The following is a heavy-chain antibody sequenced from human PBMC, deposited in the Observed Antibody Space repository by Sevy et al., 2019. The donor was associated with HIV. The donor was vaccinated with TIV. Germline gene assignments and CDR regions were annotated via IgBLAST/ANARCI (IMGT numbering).Heavy chain of an antibody. CDR3: AHGLTGRTSVTREIDY. J-gene: IGHJ4*02. Sequence: GGSLRLSCATSGFTISSSAMSWVRQAPGKGLEWVSLISGTGTSTYYADSVKGRFAISKDKSKSTLYLQMNSLRAEDTAMDFLAHGLTGRTSVTREIDYWGQGTLVTVSS. D-gene: IGHD4-17*01. CDR1: GFTISSSA. V-gene: IGHV3-23*01. CDR2: ISGTGTST.